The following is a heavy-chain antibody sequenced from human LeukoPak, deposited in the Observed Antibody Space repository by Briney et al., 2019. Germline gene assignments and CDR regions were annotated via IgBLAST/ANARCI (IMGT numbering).Heavy chain of an antibody. J-gene: IGHJ5*02. CDR1: GYTFTAYY. V-gene: IGHV1-2*02. CDR3: AGPWDQVGFDP. Sequence: ASVKVSCKTSGYTFTAYYIHWLRQAPGQGLEWMGWIYPKTGGTSYAQKFQGRVTMTRDTSISTAYMELIGLRSDDTAVYYCAGPWDQVGFDPWGQGTLVSVSS. D-gene: IGHD1-26*01. CDR2: IYPKTGGT.